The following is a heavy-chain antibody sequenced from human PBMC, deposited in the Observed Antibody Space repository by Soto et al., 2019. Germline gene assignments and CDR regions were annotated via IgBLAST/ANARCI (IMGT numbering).Heavy chain of an antibody. CDR3: AKDSLVIAEAGWLFDY. V-gene: IGHV3-30*18. J-gene: IGHJ4*02. Sequence: QVQLVESGGGVVQPGRSLRLSCAASGFTFSSYGMHWVRQAPGKGLEWVAVISYDGSKKYYADAVKGRVTISRDNSKNTLYLQMNSMRAEDTAVYYCAKDSLVIAEAGWLFDYWGQGTLVTVSS. CDR2: ISYDGSKK. D-gene: IGHD6-13*01. CDR1: GFTFSSYG.